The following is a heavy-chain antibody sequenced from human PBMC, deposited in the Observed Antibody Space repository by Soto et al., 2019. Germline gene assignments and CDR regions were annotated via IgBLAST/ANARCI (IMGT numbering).Heavy chain of an antibody. D-gene: IGHD2-15*01. CDR1: GFIFSNYA. V-gene: IGHV3-30-3*01. CDR3: VRGDRVDIAGVVGVRTGAYGMDV. CDR2: ISFSGIRT. J-gene: IGHJ6*02. Sequence: QVQLVESGGGVVQPGRSLRLSCAASGFIFSNYAMHWVRQAPGRGLEWVSAISFSGIRTIYVDSVKGRFTVSRDNSKNTVYLQMNVLGVEDQAVYFCVRGDRVDIAGVVGVRTGAYGMDVWGPGSTVSVFS.